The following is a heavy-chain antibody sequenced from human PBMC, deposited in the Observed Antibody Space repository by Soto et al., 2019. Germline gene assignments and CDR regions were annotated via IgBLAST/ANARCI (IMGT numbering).Heavy chain of an antibody. Sequence: SETLSLTCTVSGGSISSSSYYWGWIRQPPGKGLEWIGSIYYSGSTYYNPSLKSRVTISVDTSKNQFSLKLSSVTAADTAVYYCARHPRIGIDYWGQGTLVTVSS. D-gene: IGHD2-15*01. J-gene: IGHJ4*02. V-gene: IGHV4-39*01. CDR2: IYYSGST. CDR3: ARHPRIGIDY. CDR1: GGSISSSSYY.